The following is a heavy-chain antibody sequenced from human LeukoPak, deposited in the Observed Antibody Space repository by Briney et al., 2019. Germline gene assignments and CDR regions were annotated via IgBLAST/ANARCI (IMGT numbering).Heavy chain of an antibody. Sequence: GGSLRLSCAASGFTFSSYEMNWVRQAPGKGLEWVSYISSSADTIYYADSVKGRFTISRDNAKNSLYLQMNSLRAEDTAVYYCAREDSYCGGDCYSYWGQGTLVTVSS. CDR3: AREDSYCGGDCYSY. CDR2: ISSSADTI. CDR1: GFTFSSYE. D-gene: IGHD2-21*02. V-gene: IGHV3-48*03. J-gene: IGHJ4*02.